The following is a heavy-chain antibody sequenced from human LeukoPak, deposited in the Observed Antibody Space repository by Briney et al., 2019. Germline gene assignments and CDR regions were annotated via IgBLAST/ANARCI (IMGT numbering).Heavy chain of an antibody. CDR1: GFTFSSYW. CDR3: ARSYYGSGSYFGY. V-gene: IGHV3-74*01. CDR2: INSDGSST. D-gene: IGHD3-10*01. Sequence: GGSLRLSCAAFGFTFSSYWMHWVRQAPGRGLVWVSRINSDGSSTSYADSVKGRFTISRDNAKNTLYLQMNSLRAEDTAVYYCARSYYGSGSYFGYWGQGTLVTVSS. J-gene: IGHJ4*02.